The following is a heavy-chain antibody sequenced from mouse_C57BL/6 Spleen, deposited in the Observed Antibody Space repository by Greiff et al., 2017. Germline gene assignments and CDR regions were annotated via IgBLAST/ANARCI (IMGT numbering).Heavy chain of an antibody. D-gene: IGHD2-4*01. CDR3: ARYDSDY. CDR2: ISDGGSYT. CDR1: GFTFSSYA. J-gene: IGHJ2*01. V-gene: IGHV5-4*01. Sequence: EVQLQESGGGLVKPGGSLKLSCAASGFTFSSYAMSWVRQTPEKRLEWVATISDGGSYTYYPDNVKGRFTISRDNAKNNLYLQMSHLKSEDTAMYYCARYDSDYWGQGTTLTVSS.